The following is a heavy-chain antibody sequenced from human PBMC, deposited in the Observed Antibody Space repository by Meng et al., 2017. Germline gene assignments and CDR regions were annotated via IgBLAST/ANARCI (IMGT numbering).Heavy chain of an antibody. D-gene: IGHD3-16*01. Sequence: AQLQEAGPGLVGPSETLSLTCTVSGDSVTVGSHYWSWIRQPPGKGLEWIGYIDYGGSTSYNPSLRSRVTISVDTSNNQFSLKLSSVTAADTAVFYCARTRGDYYFDYWGQGTLVTVSS. CDR1: GDSVTVGSHY. CDR3: ARTRGDYYFDY. J-gene: IGHJ4*02. V-gene: IGHV4-61*01. CDR2: IDYGGST.